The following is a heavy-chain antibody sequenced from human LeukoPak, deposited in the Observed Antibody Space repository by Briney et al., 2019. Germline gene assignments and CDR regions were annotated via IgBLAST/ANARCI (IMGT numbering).Heavy chain of an antibody. J-gene: IGHJ4*02. V-gene: IGHV3-7*03. CDR3: ARGPPYYDFWKTHTGGDY. Sequence: GGSLRLSCVVSGFTFSTYWMSWVRRAPGKGLEWVTNINQDGGEKYCLDSVRGRFTISRDNAKNSLFLQMDSLRSEDTAVYYCARGPPYYDFWKTHTGGDYWGQGTLVTVSS. D-gene: IGHD3-3*01. CDR1: GFTFSTYW. CDR2: INQDGGEK.